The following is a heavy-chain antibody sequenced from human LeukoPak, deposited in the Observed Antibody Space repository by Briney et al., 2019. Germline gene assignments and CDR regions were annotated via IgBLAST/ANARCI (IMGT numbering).Heavy chain of an antibody. CDR1: GYSISSGYY. D-gene: IGHD3-9*01. J-gene: IGHJ3*02. CDR2: IYHSGST. V-gene: IGHV4-38-2*02. Sequence: PSETLSLTCTVSGYSISSGYYWGWIRQPPGKGLEWIGSIYHSGSTYYNPSLKSRVTISVDTSKNQFSLKLSSVTAADTAVYYCARGYYDILTGYDAFDIWGQGTMVTVSS. CDR3: ARGYYDILTGYDAFDI.